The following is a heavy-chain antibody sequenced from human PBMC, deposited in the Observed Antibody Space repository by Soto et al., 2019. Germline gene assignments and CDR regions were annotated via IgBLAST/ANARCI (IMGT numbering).Heavy chain of an antibody. CDR3: ASALKWGSTTRLGMHV. CDR2: IGSSSGTI. Sequence: GGSLRLSCTASGFTFSDYSMNWVRHAPGKGLEWVSYIGSSSGTIHYADSVKGRFTISRDNAKSSLFLHMNSLRAEDTAVYSCASALKWGSTTRLGMHVGAKGTTDTVSS. CDR1: GFTFSDYS. J-gene: IGHJ6*04. V-gene: IGHV3-48*01. D-gene: IGHD2-2*01.